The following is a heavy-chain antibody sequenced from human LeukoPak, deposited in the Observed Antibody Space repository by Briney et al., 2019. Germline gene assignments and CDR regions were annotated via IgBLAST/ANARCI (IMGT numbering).Heavy chain of an antibody. CDR2: ISAYNGNT. D-gene: IGHD6-13*01. CDR3: ARDRNIAAAGMRTSNWFDP. CDR1: GYTFTSYG. V-gene: IGHV1-18*01. Sequence: ASVKVSFKASGYTFTSYGISWVRQAPGQGLEWMGWISAYNGNTNYAQKLQGRVTMTTDTSTSTAYMELRSLRSDDTAVYYCARDRNIAAAGMRTSNWFDPWGQGTLVTVSS. J-gene: IGHJ5*02.